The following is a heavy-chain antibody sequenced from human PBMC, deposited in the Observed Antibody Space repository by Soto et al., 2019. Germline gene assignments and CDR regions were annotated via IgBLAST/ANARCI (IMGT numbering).Heavy chain of an antibody. D-gene: IGHD3-22*01. CDR3: ASLGTYYDSSGYHRYFDY. Sequence: QVQLVESGGGVVQPGRSLRLSCAASGFTFSSYGMHWVRQAPGKGLEWVAVISYDGSNKYYADSVKGRFTISRDNSKNTLYLQMNSLRAEDTAVYYWASLGTYYDSSGYHRYFDYWGQGTLVTVSS. CDR2: ISYDGSNK. CDR1: GFTFSSYG. V-gene: IGHV3-30*03. J-gene: IGHJ4*02.